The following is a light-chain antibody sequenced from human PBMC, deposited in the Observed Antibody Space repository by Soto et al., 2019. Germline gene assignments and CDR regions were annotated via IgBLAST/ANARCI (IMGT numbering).Light chain of an antibody. CDR1: QSLTNNF. Sequence: EIVLTQSPATLSLSPGERVTLSCGASQSLTNNFLAWYQQRPGLAPKLLIFDVSTRATGIPDRFSGSGSGTDFPLTISRLEPEDFAVYYCQRFDNSPTFGGGTKVEFK. CDR3: QRFDNSPT. J-gene: IGKJ4*01. V-gene: IGKV3D-20*01. CDR2: DVS.